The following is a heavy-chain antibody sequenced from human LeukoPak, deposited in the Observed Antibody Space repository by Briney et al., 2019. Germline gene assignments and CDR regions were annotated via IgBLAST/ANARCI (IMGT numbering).Heavy chain of an antibody. D-gene: IGHD2-2*01. Sequence: SETLSLTCTVSGYSISSGYYWGWIRQPPGKGLEWIGSIYHSGSTYYNPFLKSRVTISVDTSKNQFSLKLSSVTAADTAVYYCATNIVVVPAAKGGAFDIWGQGTMVTVSS. CDR2: IYHSGST. CDR3: ATNIVVVPAAKGGAFDI. J-gene: IGHJ3*02. CDR1: GYSISSGYY. V-gene: IGHV4-38-2*02.